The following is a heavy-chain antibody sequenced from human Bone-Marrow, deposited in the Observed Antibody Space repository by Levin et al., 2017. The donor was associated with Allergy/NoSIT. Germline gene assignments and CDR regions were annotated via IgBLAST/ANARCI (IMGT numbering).Heavy chain of an antibody. V-gene: IGHV3-53*01. CDR2: IYSRGGT. Sequence: GGSLRLSCAASGFTVSNNYMSWVRQAPGKGLEWVSLIYSRGGTNYADSVKGRFTISRDSSKNTLYLQMNSLRAEDRAVYYCTGGPSGVRSWGQGTLVTVSS. D-gene: IGHD3-16*01. J-gene: IGHJ4*02. CDR1: GFTVSNNY. CDR3: TGGPSGVRS.